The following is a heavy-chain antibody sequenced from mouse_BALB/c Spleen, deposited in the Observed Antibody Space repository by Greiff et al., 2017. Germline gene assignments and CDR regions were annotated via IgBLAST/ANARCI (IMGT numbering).Heavy chain of an antibody. V-gene: IGHV5-6*01. D-gene: IGHD4-1*02. CDR1: GFTFSSYG. J-gene: IGHJ4*01. CDR2: ISSGGSYT. Sequence: EVQGVESGGDLVKPGGSLKLSCAASGFTFSSYGMSWVRQTPDKRLEWVATISSGGSYTYYPDSVKGRFTISRDNAKNTLYLQMSSLKSEDTATYYCARSNWRDAMDYWGQGTSVTVSS. CDR3: ARSNWRDAMDY.